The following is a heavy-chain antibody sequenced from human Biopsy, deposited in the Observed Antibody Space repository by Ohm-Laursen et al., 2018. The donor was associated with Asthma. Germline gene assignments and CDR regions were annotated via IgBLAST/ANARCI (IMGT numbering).Heavy chain of an antibody. V-gene: IGHV1-18*01. CDR3: ARAVDYSHYYGIDV. J-gene: IGHJ6*02. Sequence: ASVKVSCKTSGYTFNSVGITWVRQAPGQGLEWMGWISVYNGNTKVAQKLQDRVTMITDTSTSTAYMELGSLRSDGTAVYFCARAVDYSHYYGIDVWGQGTTVTVS. D-gene: IGHD3-10*01. CDR1: GYTFNSVG. CDR2: ISVYNGNT.